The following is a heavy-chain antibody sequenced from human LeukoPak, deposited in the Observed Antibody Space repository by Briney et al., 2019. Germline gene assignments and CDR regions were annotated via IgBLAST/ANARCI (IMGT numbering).Heavy chain of an antibody. CDR2: IKQDGSEK. J-gene: IGHJ5*02. Sequence: GGSLRLSCAASGFTFSSYWMSWVREAPGKGLEWVANIKQDGSEKYYVDSVKGRFTISRDNAKNSLYLQMNSLRAEDTAVYYCARETGFDWFDPWGQGALVTVSS. CDR1: GFTFSSYW. CDR3: ARETGFDWFDP. V-gene: IGHV3-7*01. D-gene: IGHD1-14*01.